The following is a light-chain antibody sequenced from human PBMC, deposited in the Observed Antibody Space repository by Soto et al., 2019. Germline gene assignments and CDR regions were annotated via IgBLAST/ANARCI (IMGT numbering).Light chain of an antibody. CDR3: QRYRTS. V-gene: IGKV3-20*01. CDR2: GAS. CDR1: QSVSSRY. J-gene: IGKJ4*01. Sequence: EIVLTQSPGTLSLSPGERATLSCRASQSVSSRYLAWYQQKPGQPPRLLISGASSRATGIPDRSTGSGSGTDFTLTITRLDPEDFAVYSCQRYRTSFGGGTKVEIK.